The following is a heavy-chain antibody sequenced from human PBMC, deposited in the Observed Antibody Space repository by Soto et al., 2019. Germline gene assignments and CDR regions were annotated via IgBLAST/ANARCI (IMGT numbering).Heavy chain of an antibody. J-gene: IGHJ4*02. V-gene: IGHV3-30-3*01. Sequence: QVQLVESGGGVVQPGRSLRLSCAASGFTFSSYAMHWVRQAPGKGLEWVAVISYDGSNKYYAYSVKGRFTISRDNSKNTLYLQMNSLRAADTAVYDCILVAGYWCQGTLVTVSS. CDR2: ISYDGSNK. CDR1: GFTFSSYA. CDR3: ILVAGY. D-gene: IGHD2-8*02.